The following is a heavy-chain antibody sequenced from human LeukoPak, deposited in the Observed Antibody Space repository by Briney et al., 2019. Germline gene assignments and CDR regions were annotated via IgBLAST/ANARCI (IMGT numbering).Heavy chain of an antibody. Sequence: GGSLRLSFAASGFTFGSYAISWVRQAPGKGLEWVSGISGSGSSTYYANSVEGRLTTSRENSKSTLFLQMSSLRAEDTAAYYCAKGSGWSPQNNWFDPWGQGILVTVSS. CDR3: AKGSGWSPQNNWFDP. CDR1: GFTFGSYA. CDR2: ISGSGSST. D-gene: IGHD6-19*01. J-gene: IGHJ5*02. V-gene: IGHV3-23*01.